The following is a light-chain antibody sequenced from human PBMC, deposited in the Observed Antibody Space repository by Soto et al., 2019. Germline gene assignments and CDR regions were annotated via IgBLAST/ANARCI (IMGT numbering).Light chain of an antibody. Sequence: DIXMTXSPSSRSASVGDRVTITCRASKSISSHLNWYQQKPGKAPKLLIYDASNLETGVPSRFSGSGSGTDFTFTISSLQPEDIATYYCQQYDNLPITFGQGTRLEI. CDR3: QQYDNLPIT. CDR1: KSISSH. V-gene: IGKV1-33*01. J-gene: IGKJ5*01. CDR2: DAS.